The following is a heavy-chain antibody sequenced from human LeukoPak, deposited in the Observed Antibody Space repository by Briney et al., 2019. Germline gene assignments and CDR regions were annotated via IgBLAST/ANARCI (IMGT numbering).Heavy chain of an antibody. D-gene: IGHD3-16*01. CDR1: GFAFSNYA. CDR3: AKGSGLGSYEL. Sequence: PGGSLRLSCAASGFAFSNYAIAWFRQAPGKGLEWVSGIVPVGSLYYADPVHGRFTIPRDNSRSTLYLQLNSLRSEDTAVYYCAKGSGLGSYELWGQGTLVTVAS. CDR2: IVPVGSL. V-gene: IGHV3-23*01. J-gene: IGHJ4*02.